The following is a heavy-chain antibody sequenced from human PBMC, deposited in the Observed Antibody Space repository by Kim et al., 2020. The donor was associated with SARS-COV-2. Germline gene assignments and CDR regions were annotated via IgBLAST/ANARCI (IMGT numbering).Heavy chain of an antibody. D-gene: IGHD6-13*01. V-gene: IGHV4-39*01. CDR3: TRHRSGSSWFDY. J-gene: IGHJ4*02. Sequence: SETLSLTCTISGGSISSSTYSWNWFRQPPGDELEWIGGIDSSGSTYYNPSLKSRVTLSVETSKNQFSLKLSSVTAADTAAFYCTRHRSGSSWFDYWGQGT. CDR1: GGSISSSTYS. CDR2: IDSSGST.